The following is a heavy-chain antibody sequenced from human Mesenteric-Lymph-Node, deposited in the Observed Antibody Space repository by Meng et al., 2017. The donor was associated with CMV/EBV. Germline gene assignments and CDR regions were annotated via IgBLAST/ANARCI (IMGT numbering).Heavy chain of an antibody. CDR1: GGTFSSYA. CDR3: AKAGDDYGGKELDF. J-gene: IGHJ4*02. Sequence: SVKVSCKASGGTFSSYAISWVRQAPGQGLEWMGGIIPILGIANYAQKFQGRVTITADKSTSTAYMELSSLRSEDTAVYYCAKAGDDYGGKELDFWGQGTLVTVSS. D-gene: IGHD4-23*01. V-gene: IGHV1-69*10. CDR2: IIPILGIA.